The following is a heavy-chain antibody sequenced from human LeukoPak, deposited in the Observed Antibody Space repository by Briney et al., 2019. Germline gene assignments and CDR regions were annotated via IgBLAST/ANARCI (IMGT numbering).Heavy chain of an antibody. CDR3: ASSYYDSSGYYPINDY. CDR2: INWNGGST. D-gene: IGHD3-22*01. CDR1: GFTFDDYG. J-gene: IGHJ4*02. V-gene: IGHV3-20*04. Sequence: GGSLRLSCAASGFTFDDYGMSWVRQAPGKGLEWVSGINWNGGSTGYADSVKGRFTISRGNAKNSLYLQMNSLRAEDTALYYCASSYYDSSGYYPINDYWGQGTLVTVSS.